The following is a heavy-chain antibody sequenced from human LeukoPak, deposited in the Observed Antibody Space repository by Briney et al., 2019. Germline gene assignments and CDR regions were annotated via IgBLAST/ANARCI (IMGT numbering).Heavy chain of an antibody. CDR1: GGTFSSYA. J-gene: IGHJ4*02. D-gene: IGHD2-2*01. CDR3: ARLANQLLYGHFDY. CDR2: NIPIFGTA. Sequence: SVKVSCKASGGTFSSYAISWVRQAPGQGLEWMGGNIPIFGTANYAQKFQGRVTITADESTSTAYMELSSLRSEDTAVYYCARLANQLLYGHFDYWGQGTLVTVSS. V-gene: IGHV1-69*13.